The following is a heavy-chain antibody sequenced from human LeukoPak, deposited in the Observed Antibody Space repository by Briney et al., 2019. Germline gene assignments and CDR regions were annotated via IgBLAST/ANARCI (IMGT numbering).Heavy chain of an antibody. CDR3: ARDQRGFSYSKYYFDY. V-gene: IGHV3-33*01. Sequence: PGRSPRLSCAASGFSFSSYGMHWVRQAPGKGLEWVAVIWYDGTNKYYADSVKGRFTISRDNSKNTLYLQMNSLRAEDTAVYYCARDQRGFSYSKYYFDYWVQGILVTVSS. CDR2: IWYDGTNK. D-gene: IGHD5-18*01. J-gene: IGHJ4*02. CDR1: GFSFSSYG.